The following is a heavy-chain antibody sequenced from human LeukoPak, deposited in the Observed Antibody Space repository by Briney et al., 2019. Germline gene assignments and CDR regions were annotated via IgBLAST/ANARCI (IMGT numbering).Heavy chain of an antibody. CDR2: IISYSGNT. D-gene: IGHD2-15*01. CDR3: ARVGCSGGSCHSHSVY. Sequence: ASVKVSCKASGYIITTYGISWMRQAPGQGLEWMGWIISYSGNTNYAQKFQGRVTMTTETSTNTAYMELRSLSSDDTAVFYCARVGCSGGSCHSHSVYWGQGTLVTVSS. J-gene: IGHJ1*01. V-gene: IGHV1-18*01. CDR1: GYIITTYG.